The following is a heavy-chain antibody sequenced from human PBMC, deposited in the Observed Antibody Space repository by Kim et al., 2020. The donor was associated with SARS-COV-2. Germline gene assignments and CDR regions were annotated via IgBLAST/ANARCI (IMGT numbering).Heavy chain of an antibody. CDR3: AREAAAGGDGMDV. Sequence: GGSLRLSCAASGFTFSSYGMHWVRQAPGKGLEWVAVISYDGSNKYYADSVKGRFTISRDNSKNTLYLQMNSLRAEDTAVYYCAREAAAGGDGMDVWGQGTTVTVSS. CDR2: ISYDGSNK. CDR1: GFTFSSYG. D-gene: IGHD6-13*01. V-gene: IGHV3-33*05. J-gene: IGHJ6*02.